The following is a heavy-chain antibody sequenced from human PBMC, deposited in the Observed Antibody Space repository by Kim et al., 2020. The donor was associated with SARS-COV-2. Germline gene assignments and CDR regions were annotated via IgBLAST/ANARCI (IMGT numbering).Heavy chain of an antibody. V-gene: IGHV3-30-3*01. CDR2: ISYDGSNK. Sequence: GGSLRLSCAASGFTFSSYAMHWVRQAPGKGLEWVAVISYDGSNKYYADSVKGRFTISRDNSKNTLYLQMNSLRAEDTAVYYCARDSKAAAGTRYYYGMDV. D-gene: IGHD6-13*01. CDR1: GFTFSSYA. CDR3: ARDSKAAAGTRYYYGMDV. J-gene: IGHJ6*01.